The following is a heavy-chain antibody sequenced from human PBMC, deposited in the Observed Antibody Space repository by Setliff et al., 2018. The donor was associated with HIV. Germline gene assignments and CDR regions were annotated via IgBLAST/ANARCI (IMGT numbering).Heavy chain of an antibody. J-gene: IGHJ5*02. CDR2: MNPNSGNT. V-gene: IGHV1-8*02. D-gene: IGHD3-16*02. CDR1: GYTFTSYD. Sequence: ASVKVSCKASGYTFTSYDINWVRQAAGQGLEWMGWMNPNSGNTGYAQKFQGRVTMTRNTSISTAYMELSSLRSEDTAVYYCARGRGCDYFWGSYRLNWFDPWGQGTLVTVSS. CDR3: ARGRGCDYFWGSYRLNWFDP.